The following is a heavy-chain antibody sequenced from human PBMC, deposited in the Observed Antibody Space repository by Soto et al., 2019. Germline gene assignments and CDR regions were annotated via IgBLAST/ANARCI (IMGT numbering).Heavy chain of an antibody. D-gene: IGHD6-19*01. CDR1: GGSISSYY. J-gene: IGHJ6*03. V-gene: IGHV4-59*01. CDR2: IYYSGST. Sequence: QAQLQESGPGLVKPSETLSLTCTVSGGSISSYYWSWIRQTPGKGLEWIGYIYYSGSTNYNPSLKSRVTISVDTSKNQFSLKLSSVTAADTAVYYCARCIAVTGFYYMDVWGKGTTVTVSS. CDR3: ARCIAVTGFYYMDV.